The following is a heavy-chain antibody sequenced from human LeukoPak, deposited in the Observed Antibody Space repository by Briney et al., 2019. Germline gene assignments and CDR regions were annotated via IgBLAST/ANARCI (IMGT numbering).Heavy chain of an antibody. J-gene: IGHJ5*02. Sequence: GASVKVSCKTSGYSFILYGISWVRQAPGQGPEWMGWISTSTGDTKYTQKFQGRVTLTTDTSTSTDYMELSSLRSDDTAVYYCARESAMVRGVIIDPWGQGTLVTVSS. CDR1: GYSFILYG. D-gene: IGHD3-10*01. V-gene: IGHV1-18*01. CDR3: ARESAMVRGVIIDP. CDR2: ISTSTGDT.